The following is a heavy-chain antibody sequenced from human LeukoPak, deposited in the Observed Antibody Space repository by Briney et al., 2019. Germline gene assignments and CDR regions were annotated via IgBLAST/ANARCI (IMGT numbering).Heavy chain of an antibody. Sequence: SETLSLTCTVSGGSISSYYWSWIRQPAGKGLEWIGRIYTSGSTNYNPSLKSRVTMSVDTSKNQFSLKLSSVTAVDTAVYYCARDSRCSGGSCYVDYWGQGTLVTVSS. J-gene: IGHJ4*02. CDR1: GGSISSYY. CDR3: ARDSRCSGGSCYVDY. D-gene: IGHD2-15*01. V-gene: IGHV4-4*07. CDR2: IYTSGST.